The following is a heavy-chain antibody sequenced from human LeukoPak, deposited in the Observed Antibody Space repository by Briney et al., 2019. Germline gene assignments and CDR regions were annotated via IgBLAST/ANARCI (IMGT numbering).Heavy chain of an antibody. D-gene: IGHD6-19*01. CDR2: ISGDGRST. Sequence: PGGSLRLSCAASGFTFDDYAMHWVRQAPGKGLEWVSLISGDGRSTYYADSVKGRFTISRDNSKNSLYLQMNSLRTEDTAFYYCAKDIGEGSAWYQGLDYWGQGTLVTVSS. CDR1: GFTFDDYA. V-gene: IGHV3-43*02. J-gene: IGHJ4*02. CDR3: AKDIGEGSAWYQGLDY.